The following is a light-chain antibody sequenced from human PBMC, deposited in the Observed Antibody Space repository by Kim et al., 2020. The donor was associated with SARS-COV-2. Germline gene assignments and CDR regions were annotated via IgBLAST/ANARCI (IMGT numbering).Light chain of an antibody. CDR2: DVS. CDR1: SSDVGSYNR. V-gene: IGLV2-18*02. Sequence: GQSVTISCTGTSSDVGSYNRVSWNQQPPGTAPKLMIYDVSNRPSGVPDRFSGSRSGNTASLTISGLQAEDEADYYCSSYTSSSTWVFGGGTQLTVL. CDR3: SSYTSSSTWV. J-gene: IGLJ3*02.